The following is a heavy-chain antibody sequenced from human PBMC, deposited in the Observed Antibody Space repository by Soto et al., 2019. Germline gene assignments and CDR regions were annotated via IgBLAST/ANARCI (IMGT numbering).Heavy chain of an antibody. V-gene: IGHV4-59*01. CDR3: ARGENDFWSGYWRGDPFDY. CDR1: GGSISSYY. CDR2: IYYSGST. Sequence: PSETLSLTCTVSGGSISSYYWIWIRQPPGKGLEWIGYIYYSGSTNYNPSLKSRVTISVDTSKNQFSLKLSSVTAADTAVYYCARGENDFWSGYWRGDPFDYWGQGTQVTVSS. J-gene: IGHJ4*02. D-gene: IGHD3-3*01.